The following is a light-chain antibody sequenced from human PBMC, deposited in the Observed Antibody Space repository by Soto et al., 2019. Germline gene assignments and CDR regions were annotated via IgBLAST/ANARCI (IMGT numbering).Light chain of an antibody. J-gene: IGKJ2*01. Sequence: EIVLTQSPSILSLSPGERATLSCRASQGVSSSYLAWYQQNPGHAPRLLIYGASSRATGIPDRFSGSGSGTDFTLTISRLEPADFAVYFCQQHGSSSYTFGQGTKLEIK. CDR1: QGVSSSY. V-gene: IGKV3-20*01. CDR2: GAS. CDR3: QQHGSSSYT.